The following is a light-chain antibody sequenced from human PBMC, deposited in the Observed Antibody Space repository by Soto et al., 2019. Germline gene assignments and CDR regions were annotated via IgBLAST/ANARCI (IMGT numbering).Light chain of an antibody. CDR2: DAS. CDR3: QQRSNWRPVIT. J-gene: IGKJ5*01. Sequence: EIVLTQSPGTLSLSPGERATLSCRASQSFSSYLAWYQQNPGQAPRLLIYDASKRATGIPARFRGRRPRTAVTHSITSLEPEDFAVYAGQQRSNWRPVITFGQRGRLVIK. V-gene: IGKV3-11*01. CDR1: QSFSSY.